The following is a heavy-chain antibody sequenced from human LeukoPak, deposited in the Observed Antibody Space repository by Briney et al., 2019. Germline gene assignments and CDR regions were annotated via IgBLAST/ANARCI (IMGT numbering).Heavy chain of an antibody. Sequence: SETLSLTCTVSGGPISSYYWSWIRQPPGKGLEWIGYIYYSGSTNYNPSLKSRVTISVDTSKNQFSLKLSSVTAADTAVYYCARGPSHYDAGYFDYWGQGTLVTVSS. CDR1: GGPISSYY. CDR2: IYYSGST. J-gene: IGHJ4*02. CDR3: ARGPSHYDAGYFDY. D-gene: IGHD3-22*01. V-gene: IGHV4-59*01.